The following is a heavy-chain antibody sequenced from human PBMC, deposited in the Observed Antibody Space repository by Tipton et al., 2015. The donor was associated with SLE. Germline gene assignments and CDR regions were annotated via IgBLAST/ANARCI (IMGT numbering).Heavy chain of an antibody. V-gene: IGHV3-30*04. Sequence: SLRLSCAASGFTFFNDAMHWVRQAPGKGLEWVAVISYDGSSKYYADSVKGRFTISRDNSKKTLFLQMNSLRVEDTAVYYCARPGGISYSFDYWGQGTLVAVSS. J-gene: IGHJ4*02. CDR3: ARPGGISYSFDY. CDR1: GFTFFNDA. CDR2: ISYDGSSK.